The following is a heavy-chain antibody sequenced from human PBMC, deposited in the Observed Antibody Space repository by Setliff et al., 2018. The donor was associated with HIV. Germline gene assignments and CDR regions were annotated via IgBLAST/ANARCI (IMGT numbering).Heavy chain of an antibody. Sequence: GGSLRLSCAASGFTFSDYWMIWVRQTPGKGLDWVAHIGSSNHGIHYTASVQGRFTVSRDNANNLLFLQMNNLRVEDTAVYYCASFFGDYGYWGHGTQVTV. CDR1: GFTFSDYW. V-gene: IGHV3-11*03. D-gene: IGHD3-10*01. J-gene: IGHJ4*01. CDR2: IGSSNHGI. CDR3: ASFFGDYGY.